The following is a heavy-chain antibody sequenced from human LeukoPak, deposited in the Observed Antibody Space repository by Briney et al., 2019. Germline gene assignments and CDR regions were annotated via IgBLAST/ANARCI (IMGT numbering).Heavy chain of an antibody. D-gene: IGHD4-17*01. CDR2: IRSKAYGGTT. V-gene: IGHV3-49*04. CDR3: TRDLGTVTTDYFDY. Sequence: GGSLRLSCTASGFTFGDYAMSWVRQAPGKGLEWVGFIRSKAYGGTTEYAASVKGRFAISRDDSKSIAYLQMNSLKTEDTAVYYCTRDLGTVTTDYFDYWGQGTLSPSPQ. CDR1: GFTFGDYA. J-gene: IGHJ4*02.